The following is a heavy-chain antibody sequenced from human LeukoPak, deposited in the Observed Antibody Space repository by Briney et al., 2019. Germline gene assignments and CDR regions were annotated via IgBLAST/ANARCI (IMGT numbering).Heavy chain of an antibody. CDR1: GFTFSSYD. CDR2: ISTAGDT. D-gene: IGHD3-3*01. CDR3: ARYDFWSGYYDY. J-gene: IGHJ4*02. Sequence: GGSLRLSCAASGFTFSSYDMRWVRQAPGKGLEWVSAISTAGDTYYPGSVKSRFTISREKAKNSLYLQMNSLRAGETAVYYCARYDFWSGYYDYWGQGTLVTVSS. V-gene: IGHV3-13*01.